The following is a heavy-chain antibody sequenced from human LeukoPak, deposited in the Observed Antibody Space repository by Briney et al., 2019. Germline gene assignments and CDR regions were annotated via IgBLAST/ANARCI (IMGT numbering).Heavy chain of an antibody. V-gene: IGHV1-2*02. D-gene: IGHD1-7*01. CDR1: GYTFTDHY. CDR2: MNSNSGAP. Sequence: PGGSLRLSCAASGYTFTDHYMHWVRQAPGQGLEWMGWMNSNSGAPNYAQKFQGRVTMTRDTSIRTAYMDLTSLTSDDTAVYYCARGSGTSWFDVWGQGTLVIVSS. J-gene: IGHJ5*02. CDR3: ARGSGTSWFDV.